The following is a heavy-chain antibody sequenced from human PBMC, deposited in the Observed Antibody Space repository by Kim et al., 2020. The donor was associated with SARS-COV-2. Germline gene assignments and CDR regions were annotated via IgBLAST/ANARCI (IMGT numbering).Heavy chain of an antibody. D-gene: IGHD3-16*01. Sequence: SLKSRVTISVDTSKNQFSLKLSSVTAADTAVYYCARYLYAYIWGSRVDVWGQGTTVTVSS. J-gene: IGHJ6*02. CDR3: ARYLYAYIWGSRVDV. V-gene: IGHV4-31*02.